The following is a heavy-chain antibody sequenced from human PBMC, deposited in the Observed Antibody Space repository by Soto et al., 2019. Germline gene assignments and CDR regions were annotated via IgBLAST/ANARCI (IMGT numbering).Heavy chain of an antibody. V-gene: IGHV1-18*04. CDR1: GYTFTSYG. J-gene: IGHJ4*02. D-gene: IGHD2-15*01. Sequence: SVKVSCKASGYTFTSYGISWVRQAPGQGLEWMGWISAYNGNTNYAQKLQGRVTMTTDTSTSTAYMELRSLRSDDTAVYYCARDEGANIVVVVAGTRFDYWGQGTLVTVSS. CDR3: ARDEGANIVVVVAGTRFDY. CDR2: ISAYNGNT.